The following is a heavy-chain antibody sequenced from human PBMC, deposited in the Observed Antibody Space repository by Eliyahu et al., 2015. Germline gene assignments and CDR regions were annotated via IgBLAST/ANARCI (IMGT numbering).Heavy chain of an antibody. D-gene: IGHD1-26*01. Sequence: EVQLVESGGGLVQPGGSLRRXXXASGFTFXSYWMHWVXQASGKGLVWVSCTNXDASDTSYADSVKGRFTISRDNAKNTIYLQMNNLRAEDTAVYYCARSGSYLSSPIDYWGQGSLVTVSS. J-gene: IGHJ4*02. CDR3: ARSGSYLSSPIDY. CDR1: GFTFXSYW. V-gene: IGHV3-74*01. CDR2: TNXDASDT.